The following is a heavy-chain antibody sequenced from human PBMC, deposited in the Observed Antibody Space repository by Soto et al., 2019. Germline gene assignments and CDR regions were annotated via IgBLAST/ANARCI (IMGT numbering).Heavy chain of an antibody. V-gene: IGHV1-18*01. J-gene: IGHJ4*01. CDR2: VSAYNGER. CDR3: SRGTSIPASGDY. CDR1: GYTFTNYG. Sequence: QVQLVQSGAEVKKPGASVKVSCKASGYTFTNYGINWVRQAPGQGLEWLGWVSAYNGERRYAQRVQARVIITTDTSTTTAYMKLRSLRSDDTAVYYCSRGTSIPASGDYWGQGTLVTVSS. D-gene: IGHD6-6*01.